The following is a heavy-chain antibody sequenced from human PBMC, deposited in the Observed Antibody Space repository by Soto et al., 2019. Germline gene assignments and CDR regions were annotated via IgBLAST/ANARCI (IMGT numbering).Heavy chain of an antibody. CDR2: INPNSGGT. D-gene: IGHD6-6*01. V-gene: IGHV1-2*04. CDR1: GYTLTGYY. Sequence: ASVKVSCKASGYTLTGYYMHWVRQAPGQGLEWMGWINPNSGGTNYAQKFQGWVTMTRDTSISTAYMELSRLRSDDTAVYYCARDPTRSSSSPAGFDPWGQGTLVTVS. CDR3: ARDPTRSSSSPAGFDP. J-gene: IGHJ5*02.